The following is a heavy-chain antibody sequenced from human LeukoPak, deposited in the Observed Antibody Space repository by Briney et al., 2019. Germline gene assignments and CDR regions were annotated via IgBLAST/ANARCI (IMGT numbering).Heavy chain of an antibody. CDR3: ARETLRYDFWSGGTQSDYYYMDV. Sequence: PSETLSLTCTVSGGSISSYYWSWIRQPPGKGLEWIGYIYYSGSTNYNPSLKSRVTISVDTSKNQFSLKLSSVTAADTAVYYCARETLRYDFWSGGTQSDYYYMDVWGKGTTFTVSS. D-gene: IGHD3-3*01. V-gene: IGHV4-59*01. CDR2: IYYSGST. CDR1: GGSISSYY. J-gene: IGHJ6*03.